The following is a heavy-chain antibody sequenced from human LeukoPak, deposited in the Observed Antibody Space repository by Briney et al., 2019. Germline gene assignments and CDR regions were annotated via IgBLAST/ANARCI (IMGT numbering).Heavy chain of an antibody. CDR1: GFTVSSNY. CDR2: IYSGGST. CDR3: ARDQGSSGYDY. D-gene: IGHD3-22*01. J-gene: IGHJ4*02. V-gene: IGHV3-53*01. Sequence: GGSLRLSCAASGFTVSSNYMSWVRQAPGKGLEWVSVIYSGGSTYYADSVKGRFTIFRDNSKNTLYLQMNSLRAEDTAVYYCARDQGSSGYDYWGQGTLVTVSS.